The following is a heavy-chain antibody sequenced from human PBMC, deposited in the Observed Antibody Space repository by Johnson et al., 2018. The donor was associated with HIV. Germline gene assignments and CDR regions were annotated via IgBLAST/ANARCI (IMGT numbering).Heavy chain of an antibody. CDR1: GFTVIGNY. Sequence: QMQLVESGGGVVQPGRSLRLSCAASGFTVIGNYMSWVRQAPGKGLEWVAGISYDGSNKYYADSVKGRFTISRDNSKNTLYLQMNSLRVEDTAFYYCAKPPSMGADAFDIWGQGTMVTVSS. V-gene: IGHV3-30*18. CDR2: ISYDGSNK. D-gene: IGHD3-16*01. J-gene: IGHJ3*02. CDR3: AKPPSMGADAFDI.